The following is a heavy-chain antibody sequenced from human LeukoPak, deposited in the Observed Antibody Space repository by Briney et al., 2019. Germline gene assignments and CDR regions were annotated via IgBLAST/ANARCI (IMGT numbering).Heavy chain of an antibody. V-gene: IGHV4-39*07. J-gene: IGHJ4*02. CDR1: GGSINSSSYY. D-gene: IGHD6-19*01. Sequence: PSETLSLTCTVSGGSINSSSYYWGWIRQPPGKGLEWIGYIYYSGSIYYNPSLKSRVTMSVDTSKNQFSLKLSSVTAVDTAVYYCASSSGGKPGRIDYWGQGTLVTVSS. CDR2: IYYSGSI. CDR3: ASSSGGKPGRIDY.